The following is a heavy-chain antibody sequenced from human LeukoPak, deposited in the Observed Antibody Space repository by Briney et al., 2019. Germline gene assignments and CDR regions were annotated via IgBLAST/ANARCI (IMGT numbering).Heavy chain of an antibody. CDR1: GFTFSSYA. CDR2: ISGSGGST. D-gene: IGHD5-18*01. V-gene: IGHV3-23*01. Sequence: GGSLRLSCAASGFTFSSYAMSWVRQAPGKGLEWVSAISGSGGSTYYADSVKGRFTISRDNSKNTLYLQMNSLRAEDTAVYYCAKKGFGYSYPEPFDYWGQGTLVTVSS. CDR3: AKKGFGYSYPEPFDY. J-gene: IGHJ4*02.